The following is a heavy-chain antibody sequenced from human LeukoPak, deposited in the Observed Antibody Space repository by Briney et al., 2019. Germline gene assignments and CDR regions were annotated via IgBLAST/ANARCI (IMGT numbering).Heavy chain of an antibody. CDR1: GYTFTSYD. CDR3: ARGESGAAAGRY. Sequence: ASVKVSCKASGYTFTSYDINWVRQATGRGLEWMGWMNPNSGNTGYAQKFQGRVTMTRNTSISTAYMELSSLRSEDTAVYYCARGESGAAAGRYWGQGTLVTVSS. CDR2: MNPNSGNT. J-gene: IGHJ4*02. D-gene: IGHD6-13*01. V-gene: IGHV1-8*01.